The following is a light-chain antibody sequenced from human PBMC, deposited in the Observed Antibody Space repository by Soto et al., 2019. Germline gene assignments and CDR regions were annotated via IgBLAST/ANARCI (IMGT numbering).Light chain of an antibody. CDR1: SSDVGGYNY. CDR2: DVS. V-gene: IGLV2-11*01. J-gene: IGLJ2*01. CDR3: CAYAGSSLVV. Sequence: QSALTQPRSVSGSPGQSVTISCTGTSSDVGGYNYVSWYQQHPGNAPKLMIYDVSKRPSGVPDRFSGSKSGNTASLTISGLQAEDEADYYCCAYAGSSLVVFGGGTKLTVL.